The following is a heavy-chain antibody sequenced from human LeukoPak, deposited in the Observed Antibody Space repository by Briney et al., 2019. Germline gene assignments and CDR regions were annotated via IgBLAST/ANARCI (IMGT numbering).Heavy chain of an antibody. Sequence: GGSLRLSCAASGFTFSSYWMHWVRQAPGKGLVWVSRINSDGSSTSYADSVKGRFTISRDNAKNTLYLQMNSLRAEDTAVYYCARDHDILTGYPSFDYWGQGTLVTASS. CDR1: GFTFSSYW. CDR2: INSDGSST. V-gene: IGHV3-74*01. D-gene: IGHD3-9*01. CDR3: ARDHDILTGYPSFDY. J-gene: IGHJ4*02.